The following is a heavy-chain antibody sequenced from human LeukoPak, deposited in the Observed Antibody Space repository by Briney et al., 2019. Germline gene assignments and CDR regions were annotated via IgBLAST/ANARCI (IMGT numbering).Heavy chain of an antibody. Sequence: SRSLRLSCAASGFTFDDYAMHWVRQAPGKGLEWVSGISWNSGSIGYADSVKGRFTISRDNAKNSLYLQMNSLRAEDTALYYCAREVPAATYYYYYGMDVWGQGTTVTVSS. CDR3: AREVPAATYYYYYGMDV. J-gene: IGHJ6*02. CDR1: GFTFDDYA. D-gene: IGHD2-2*01. V-gene: IGHV3-9*01. CDR2: ISWNSGSI.